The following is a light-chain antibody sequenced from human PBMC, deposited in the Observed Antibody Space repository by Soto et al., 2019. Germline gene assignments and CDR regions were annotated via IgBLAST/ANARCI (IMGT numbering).Light chain of an antibody. V-gene: IGKV3-15*01. CDR2: DAS. CDR3: QQYNNWPPLT. J-gene: IGKJ4*01. Sequence: EILMTQSPATLSVSPGERATLSCRASQSVSGNLAWYQQKPGQAPRLLIYDASTRTTGVPARFSGSGSGTEFTLTINSLQSEDFAVYYCQQYNNWPPLTFGGGTKVEIK. CDR1: QSVSGN.